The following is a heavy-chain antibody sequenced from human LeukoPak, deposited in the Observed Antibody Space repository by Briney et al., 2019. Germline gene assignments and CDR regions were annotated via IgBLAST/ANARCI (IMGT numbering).Heavy chain of an antibody. CDR1: GFTFSSYA. Sequence: GRSLRLSCAASGFTFSSYAMHWVRQAPGKGLEWVAVISYDGSNKYYADSVKGRFTISRDNAKNSLYLQMNSLRAEDTAVYYCARGGSYLMRLDYWGQGTLVTVSS. CDR3: ARGGSYLMRLDY. V-gene: IGHV3-30-3*01. D-gene: IGHD1-26*01. CDR2: ISYDGSNK. J-gene: IGHJ4*02.